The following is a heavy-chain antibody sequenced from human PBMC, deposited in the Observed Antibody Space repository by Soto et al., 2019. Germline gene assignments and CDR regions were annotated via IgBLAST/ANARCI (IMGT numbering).Heavy chain of an antibody. J-gene: IGHJ4*02. Sequence: QVQLVESGGGVVPPGRSLRLSCAASGFTFSGYVVHWVRQAPGKGLEWVAVISFDGNNKYYADSVKGRFTISRDNSKKTLYLQMNSLRAEDTAVYYCARDGGSCFSTGCYVDYWGQGTLVTVSS. CDR3: ARDGGSCFSTGCYVDY. D-gene: IGHD2-2*01. CDR2: ISFDGNNK. CDR1: GFTFSGYV. V-gene: IGHV3-30*04.